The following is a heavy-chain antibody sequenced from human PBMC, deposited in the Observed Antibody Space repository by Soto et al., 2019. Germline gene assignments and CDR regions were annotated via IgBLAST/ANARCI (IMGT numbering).Heavy chain of an antibody. CDR2: IIPIFGTA. D-gene: IGHD6-19*01. CDR1: GYTFTSYA. CDR3: ARVLGRYSSGWPNWFEP. J-gene: IGHJ5*02. Sequence: GASVKVSCKASGYTFTSYAISWVRQAPGQGLEWMGGIIPIFGTANYAQKFQGRVTITADESTSTAYMELSSLRSEDTAVYYCARVLGRYSSGWPNWFEPWGQGTLVTVSS. V-gene: IGHV1-69*13.